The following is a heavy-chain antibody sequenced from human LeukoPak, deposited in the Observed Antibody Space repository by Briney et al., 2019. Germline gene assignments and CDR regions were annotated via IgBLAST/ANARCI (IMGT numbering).Heavy chain of an antibody. D-gene: IGHD5-12*01. CDR1: GFTFSNYA. CDR2: ISYDARNK. V-gene: IGHV3-30*04. CDR3: ARDLGSGPGDY. J-gene: IGHJ4*02. Sequence: QPGGSLRLSCVGSGFTFSNYAMHWVRQAPGKGLEWVTIISYDARNKYFADSVNGRFTVSRDNSKNTVYLQMNSLRAEDTAVYYCARDLGSGPGDYWGQGTLVTVSS.